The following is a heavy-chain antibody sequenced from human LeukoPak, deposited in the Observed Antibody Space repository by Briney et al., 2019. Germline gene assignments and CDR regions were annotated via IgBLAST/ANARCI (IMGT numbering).Heavy chain of an antibody. CDR1: GFTFSSYA. CDR3: AREDGDGYYMDV. J-gene: IGHJ6*03. Sequence: GGSLRLSCAASGFTFSSYAMSWVRPAPGKGLEWVSAISGSGGSTYYADSVKGRFTISIDNSNDTLYLQMNSLRAEDTAVYYCAREDGDGYYMDVWGKGTTVTVSS. V-gene: IGHV3-23*01. CDR2: ISGSGGST.